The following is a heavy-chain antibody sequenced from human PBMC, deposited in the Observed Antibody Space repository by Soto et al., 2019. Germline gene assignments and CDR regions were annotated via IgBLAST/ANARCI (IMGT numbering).Heavy chain of an antibody. CDR1: GFTFSSYG. D-gene: IGHD5-12*01. CDR3: ARETPWLGLKPPDY. V-gene: IGHV3-30*03. Sequence: QVQLVESGGGVVQPGRSLRLSCAASGFTFSSYGMHWVRQATGKGLEWVAVISYDGSNKYYADSVKGRFTISRDNAKNSLYLQMNCLRAEDTAVYYCARETPWLGLKPPDYWGQGTLVTVSS. CDR2: ISYDGSNK. J-gene: IGHJ4*02.